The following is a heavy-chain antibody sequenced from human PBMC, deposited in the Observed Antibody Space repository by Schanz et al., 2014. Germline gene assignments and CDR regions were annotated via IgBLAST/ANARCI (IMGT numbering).Heavy chain of an antibody. J-gene: IGHJ4*02. Sequence: QVHLVQSGAEVRKPGASVKVSCKASGYTFISYGISWVRQAPGQRLEWMGWINAGTGNTEYSQKFQGRVTITRDTLASTAYIELHILTSEDTAVYYCARGRTFDYWGQGTLVTVSS. CDR3: ARGRTFDY. V-gene: IGHV1-3*01. CDR2: INAGTGNT. CDR1: GYTFISYG.